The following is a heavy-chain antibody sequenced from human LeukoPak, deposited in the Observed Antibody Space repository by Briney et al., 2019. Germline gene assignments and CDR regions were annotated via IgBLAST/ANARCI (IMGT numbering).Heavy chain of an antibody. D-gene: IGHD1-14*01. CDR2: ISRSDANT. V-gene: IGHV3-23*01. J-gene: IGHJ4*02. CDR1: GFTFRNYA. Sequence: GGSLRLSCAASGFTFRNYAMYWVRQAPGKGLEWVSAISRSDANTYYADSVKGRFTISRDNSKNTLYLQMNSLRAEDTALYYCAIREPIGYWGQGTLVTVSS. CDR3: AIREPIGY.